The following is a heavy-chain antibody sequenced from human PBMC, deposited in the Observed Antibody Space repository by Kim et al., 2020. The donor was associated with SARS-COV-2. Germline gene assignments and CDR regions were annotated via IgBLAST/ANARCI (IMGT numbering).Heavy chain of an antibody. CDR3: ARDLSRGSGWYIP. CDR2: IYTGGRT. D-gene: IGHD6-19*01. J-gene: IGHJ5*02. CDR1: GFTVKSNY. Sequence: GGSLRLSCAASGFTVKSNYMSWVRQAPGKGLEWVSVIYTGGRTYYADSVKGRFTISRDNSKNTLYLQMNSLRAEDTAMYYCARDLSRGSGWYIPWGQGTLVTVSS. V-gene: IGHV3-66*02.